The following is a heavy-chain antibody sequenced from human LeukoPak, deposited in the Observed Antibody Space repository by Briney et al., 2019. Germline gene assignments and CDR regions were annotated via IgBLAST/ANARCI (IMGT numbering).Heavy chain of an antibody. V-gene: IGHV3-23*01. CDR3: AKSLWDIVVVPAANFDY. J-gene: IGHJ4*02. Sequence: GGSLRLSCAASGFTFSSYAMSWVRQAPGKGLEWVSAVSGSGGSTYYADSVKGRFTISRDNSKNTLYLQINSLRAEDTAVYYCAKSLWDIVVVPAANFDYWGQGTLVTVSS. CDR2: VSGSGGST. CDR1: GFTFSSYA. D-gene: IGHD2-2*01.